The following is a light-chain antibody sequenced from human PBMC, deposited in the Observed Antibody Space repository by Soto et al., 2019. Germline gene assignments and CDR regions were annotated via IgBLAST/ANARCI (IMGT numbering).Light chain of an antibody. CDR1: QSVSSSY. Sequence: EIVLTQSPGTLSLSPGERATLSCRASQSVSSSYLAWYQQKPGQAPRLLIYGASSRAAGIPDRFSGSGSGTDVTLTISRLEPEDFAVYYCQQSGSSPMYTFGQGTKLEIK. J-gene: IGKJ2*01. CDR2: GAS. V-gene: IGKV3-20*01. CDR3: QQSGSSPMYT.